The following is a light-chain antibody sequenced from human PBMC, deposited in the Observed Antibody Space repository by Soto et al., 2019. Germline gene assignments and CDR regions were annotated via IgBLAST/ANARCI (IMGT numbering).Light chain of an antibody. J-gene: IGKJ1*01. CDR1: QSVSRY. V-gene: IGKV3-11*01. CDR2: DAS. Sequence: EIVLTQSPATLSLSPGERATISCRASQSVSRYLAWYQQKPGQAPRLLIYDASNRATGIPARFSGSGSGTDFTLTISNLEPEDFAVYYCQQRSNWPVTFGQGTKVDIK. CDR3: QQRSNWPVT.